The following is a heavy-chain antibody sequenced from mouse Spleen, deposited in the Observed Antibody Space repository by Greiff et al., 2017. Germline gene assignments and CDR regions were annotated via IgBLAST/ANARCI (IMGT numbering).Heavy chain of an antibody. J-gene: IGHJ4*01. D-gene: IGHD2-3*01. V-gene: IGHV1-18*01. CDR1: GYTFTDYN. Sequence: VQLQQSGPELVKPGASVKIPCKASGYTFTDYNMDWVKQSHGKSLEWIGDINPNNGGTIYNQKFKGKATLTVDKSSSTAYMELRSLTSEDTAVYYCARDGYYGYYYAMDYWGQGTSVTVSS. CDR3: ARDGYYGYYYAMDY. CDR2: INPNNGGT.